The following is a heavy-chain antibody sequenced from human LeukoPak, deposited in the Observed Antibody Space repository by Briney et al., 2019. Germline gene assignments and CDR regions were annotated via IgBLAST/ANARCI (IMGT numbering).Heavy chain of an antibody. CDR2: ISTSSSTI. J-gene: IGHJ3*02. Sequence: GGSLRLSCAASGFTFSPYSMNWVRQAPGKGLEWVSYISTSSSTIYYAVSVRGRFTISRDNAKNSLYLQMNSLTDEDTAVYYCGRDRCMIRGVREAFDIWGQGTMVSVSS. D-gene: IGHD3-10*01. CDR1: GFTFSPYS. V-gene: IGHV3-48*02. CDR3: GRDRCMIRGVREAFDI.